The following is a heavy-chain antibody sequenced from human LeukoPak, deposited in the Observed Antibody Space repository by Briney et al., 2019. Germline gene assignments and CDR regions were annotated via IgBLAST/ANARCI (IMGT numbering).Heavy chain of an antibody. D-gene: IGHD4/OR15-4a*01. CDR3: ARVVDHAYGEYYLDS. V-gene: IGHV3-53*01. J-gene: IGHJ4*02. CDR1: GFTVSSND. Sequence: PGGSLRLSCVASGFTVSSNDMSWVRQAPGKGLECLSVIYSGGSTDYADSVKGRLTISRDNSKNTLYLKMNSLRAEDTAVYYCARVVDHAYGEYYLDSWGQGTLVTVSS. CDR2: IYSGGST.